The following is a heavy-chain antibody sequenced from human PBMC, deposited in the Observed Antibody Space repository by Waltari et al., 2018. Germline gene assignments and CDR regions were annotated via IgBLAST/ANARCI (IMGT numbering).Heavy chain of an antibody. J-gene: IGHJ4*02. CDR1: GGTFSSYA. V-gene: IGHV1-69*01. CDR3: ARGGLPGLIAVAGTSLDY. CDR2: IIPIFGTA. Sequence: QVQLVQSGAEVKKPGSSVKVSCKASGGTFSSYAISWVRQAPGQGLEWMGGIIPIFGTANYAQKFQGRVTITADESTSTAYMELSSLRSEDTAVYYCARGGLPGLIAVAGTSLDYWGQGTLVTVSS. D-gene: IGHD6-19*01.